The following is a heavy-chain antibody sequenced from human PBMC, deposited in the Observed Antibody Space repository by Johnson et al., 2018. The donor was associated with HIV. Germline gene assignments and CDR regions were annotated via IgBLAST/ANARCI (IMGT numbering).Heavy chain of an antibody. CDR3: ARGGVYSSPHDAFDI. CDR1: GFTFSSYG. D-gene: IGHD6-13*01. Sequence: VQLVESGGGVVQPGGSLRLSCAASGFTFSSYGMSWVRQAPGKGLEWVSAISGSGGSTYYADSVKGRFTISRDNAKRSMYLQMDSLRAEDTAVYYCARGGVYSSPHDAFDIWGQGT. J-gene: IGHJ3*02. V-gene: IGHV3-23*04. CDR2: ISGSGGST.